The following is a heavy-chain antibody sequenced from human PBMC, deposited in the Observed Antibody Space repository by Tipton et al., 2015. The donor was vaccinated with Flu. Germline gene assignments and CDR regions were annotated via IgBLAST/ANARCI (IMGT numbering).Heavy chain of an antibody. J-gene: IGHJ3*02. Sequence: QVQLVQSGAEVKKPGASVKVSCKASGYTFTSYGISWVRQAPGQGLEWMGWISAYNGNTNYAQKPQGRVTMTTDTSTSTAYMELRSLRSDDTAVYYCAREAHTFGGVIVRSAFDIWGQGTMVTVSS. D-gene: IGHD3-16*02. CDR3: AREAHTFGGVIVRSAFDI. CDR1: GYTFTSYG. V-gene: IGHV1-18*04. CDR2: ISAYNGNT.